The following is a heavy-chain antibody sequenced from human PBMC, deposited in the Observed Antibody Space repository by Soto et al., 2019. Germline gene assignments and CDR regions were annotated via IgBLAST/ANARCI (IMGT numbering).Heavy chain of an antibody. Sequence: SETLSLTCTVSGGSISSYYLSWIRQPPGKGLEWIGYIYYSGSTNYNPSLKSRVTISVYTSKNQFSLKLRSVTAADTAAEYCARERQWPDTWSFDYWGHGTLVTVSS. D-gene: IGHD6-19*01. CDR3: ARERQWPDTWSFDY. V-gene: IGHV4-59*01. CDR1: GGSISSYY. CDR2: IYYSGST. J-gene: IGHJ4*01.